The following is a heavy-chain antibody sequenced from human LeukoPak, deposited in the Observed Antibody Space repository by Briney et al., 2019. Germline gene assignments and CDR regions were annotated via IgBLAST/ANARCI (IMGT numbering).Heavy chain of an antibody. CDR2: ISYDGSNK. CDR3: AKGLYYYDSSGFPA. CDR1: GFTFSSYA. J-gene: IGHJ5*02. Sequence: GGSLRLSCAASGFTFSSYAMHWVRQAPGKGLEWVAVISYDGSNKYYADSVKGRFTISRDNSKNTLYMQMNSLRAEDTAVYYCAKGLYYYDSSGFPAWGQGTLVTVSS. V-gene: IGHV3-30*04. D-gene: IGHD3-22*01.